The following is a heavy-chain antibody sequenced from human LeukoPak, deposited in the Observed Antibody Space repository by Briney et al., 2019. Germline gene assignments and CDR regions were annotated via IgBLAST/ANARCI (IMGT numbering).Heavy chain of an antibody. CDR3: ARDSVSRDSSGYTDY. V-gene: IGHV3-7*03. Sequence: GGSLRLSCAASGFTFSRYRMSWVRQAPGKGLEWVANIKEDGSQKNYVDSVRGRFTISRDNAKNSLYLQMNSLRAEDTAVYYCARDSVSRDSSGYTDYWGQGTLVTVSS. CDR1: GFTFSRYR. CDR2: IKEDGSQK. D-gene: IGHD3-22*01. J-gene: IGHJ4*02.